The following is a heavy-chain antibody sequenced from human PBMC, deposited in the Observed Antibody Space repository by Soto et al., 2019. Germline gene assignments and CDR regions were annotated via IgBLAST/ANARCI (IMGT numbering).Heavy chain of an antibody. D-gene: IGHD2-2*01. J-gene: IGHJ5*02. CDR2: IYYSGTS. CDR1: RFSFSDDPSY. V-gene: IGHV4-39*01. Sequence: PSETLTLTCTIPRFSFSDDPSYWGWIRQPPGKGLEWIGSIYYSGTSSYNPSLESRVTMTVDTSKRQLSLRLRSVTAADTAVYYCARLHCTSPNCVPLDPWGQG. CDR3: ARLHCTSPNCVPLDP.